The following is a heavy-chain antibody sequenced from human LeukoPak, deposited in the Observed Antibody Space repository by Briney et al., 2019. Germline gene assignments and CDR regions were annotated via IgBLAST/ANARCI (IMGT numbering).Heavy chain of an antibody. Sequence: VSGPTLVNPTQTPTLTCTFSGFSLSTSGVGVGWIRQPPGKALEWLALIYWDDDKRYSPSLKSRLTITKDTSKNQVVLTMTNMDPVDTATYYCAHFTWTSYCSGGSCYLDAFDIWGQGTMVTVSS. CDR2: IYWDDDK. V-gene: IGHV2-5*02. J-gene: IGHJ3*02. D-gene: IGHD2-15*01. CDR1: GFSLSTSGVG. CDR3: AHFTWTSYCSGGSCYLDAFDI.